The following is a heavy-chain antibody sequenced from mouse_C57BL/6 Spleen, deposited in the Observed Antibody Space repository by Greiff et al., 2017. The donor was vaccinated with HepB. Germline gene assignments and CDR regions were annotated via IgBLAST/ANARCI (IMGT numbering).Heavy chain of an antibody. CDR1: GYTFTSYG. J-gene: IGHJ2*01. CDR2: IYPRSGNT. Sequence: QVQLQQSGAELARPGASVKLSCKASGYTFTSYGISWVKQRTGQGLEWIGEIYPRSGNTYYNEKFKGKATLTADKSSSTAYMELRSLTSEDSAVYFCARKRDLNYDYDEGGYYFDYWGQGTTLTVSS. V-gene: IGHV1-81*01. CDR3: ARKRDLNYDYDEGGYYFDY. D-gene: IGHD2-4*01.